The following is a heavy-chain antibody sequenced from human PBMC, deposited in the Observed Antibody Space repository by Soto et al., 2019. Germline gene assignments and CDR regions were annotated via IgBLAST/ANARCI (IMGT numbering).Heavy chain of an antibody. Sequence: SETLSLTCTVSGGSVSSGSYYWGWIRQPPGKGLEWIGYIYYSGSTNYNPSLKSRVTISVDTSKNQFSLKLSSVTAADTAVYYCAGVKLRLGELSLFDYWGQGTLVTVSS. CDR1: GGSVSSGSYY. CDR3: AGVKLRLGELSLFDY. V-gene: IGHV4-61*01. CDR2: IYYSGST. D-gene: IGHD3-16*02. J-gene: IGHJ4*02.